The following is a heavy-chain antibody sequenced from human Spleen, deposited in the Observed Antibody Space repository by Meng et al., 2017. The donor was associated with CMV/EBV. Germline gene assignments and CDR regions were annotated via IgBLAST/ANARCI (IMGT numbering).Heavy chain of an antibody. CDR3: ARDKYPPNYYFDY. CDR2: INSDGSST. D-gene: IGHD2-2*01. J-gene: IGHJ4*02. Sequence: CADSGFTFSSYWMHWVRQAPGKGLVWVSRINSDGSSTSYADSVKGRFTISRDNAKNTLYLQMNSLRAEDTAVYYCARDKYPPNYYFDYWGQGTLVTVSS. V-gene: IGHV3-74*01. CDR1: GFTFSSYW.